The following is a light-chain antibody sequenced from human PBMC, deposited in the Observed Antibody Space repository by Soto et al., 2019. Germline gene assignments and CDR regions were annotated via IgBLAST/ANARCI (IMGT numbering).Light chain of an antibody. CDR2: GAS. Sequence: EIVLTQSPGTLSLSPGERATLSCRASQSVSSSYLAWYQQKPGQAPMLLIYGASSRATSIPDRFSGSGSGTDFTLTISRLEPEDFAVYYCQQYGSSPWTFGQGTKVEIK. CDR3: QQYGSSPWT. J-gene: IGKJ1*01. CDR1: QSVSSSY. V-gene: IGKV3-20*01.